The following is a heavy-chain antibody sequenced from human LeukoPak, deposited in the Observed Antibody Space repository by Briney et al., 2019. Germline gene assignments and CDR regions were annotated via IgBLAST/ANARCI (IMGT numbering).Heavy chain of an antibody. CDR3: AKSKPYYYGSGSYYKNPFDD. V-gene: IGHV3-30*02. CDR2: IRYDGSNK. CDR1: GFTFSSYG. Sequence: GGSLRLSCAASGFTFSSYGMHWVRQAPGKGLEWVAFIRYDGSNKYYADSVKGRFTISRDNSKNTLYLQMNSLRAEDTALYYCAKSKPYYYGSGSYYKNPFDDWGQGTLVTVSS. D-gene: IGHD3-10*01. J-gene: IGHJ4*02.